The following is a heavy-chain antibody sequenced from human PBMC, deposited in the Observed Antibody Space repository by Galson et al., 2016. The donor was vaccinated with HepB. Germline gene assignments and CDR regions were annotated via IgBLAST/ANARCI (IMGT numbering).Heavy chain of an antibody. CDR1: GFTFSDYY. CDR2: ISSSGSYT. CDR3: ARDYSGQLWLLGGFDY. D-gene: IGHD5-18*01. Sequence: SLRLSCAASGFTFSDYYMSWIRQGPGKGLEWVSYISSSGSYTNYADSVKGRFTISRDNPKSSLYLQMNSLRVEDTAVYYCARDYSGQLWLLGGFDYWGQGTLVTVSS. J-gene: IGHJ4*02. V-gene: IGHV3-11*06.